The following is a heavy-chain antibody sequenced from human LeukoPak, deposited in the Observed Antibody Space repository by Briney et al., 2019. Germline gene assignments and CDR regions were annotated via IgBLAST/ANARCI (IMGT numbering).Heavy chain of an antibody. CDR1: GFTFSRYW. CDR2: IKQDGSEK. D-gene: IGHD3-10*01. J-gene: IGHJ4*02. V-gene: IGHV3-7*01. CDR3: ARGVRGVIEIDY. Sequence: PGGSLRLSCAASGFTFSRYWMSWVRQAPGKGLEWVANIKQDGSEKYYVDSVKGRLTISRDNAKNTLYLQMNSLRAEDTAVYYCARGVRGVIEIDYWGQGTLVTVSS.